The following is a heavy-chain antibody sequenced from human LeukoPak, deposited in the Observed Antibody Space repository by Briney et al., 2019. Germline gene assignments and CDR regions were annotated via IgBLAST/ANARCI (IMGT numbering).Heavy chain of an antibody. CDR1: GFIFKDYW. Sequence: PGGSLRLSRAASGFIFKDYWMIWVRQAPGKGLEWVANIKQDGSEKYYVDSVKGRFTISRDNAKNSLYLQMNTLRAEDTAMYYCAKDAQPRSRWFDPWGQGTLVIVSS. D-gene: IGHD3-16*01. CDR3: AKDAQPRSRWFDP. V-gene: IGHV3-7*03. CDR2: IKQDGSEK. J-gene: IGHJ5*02.